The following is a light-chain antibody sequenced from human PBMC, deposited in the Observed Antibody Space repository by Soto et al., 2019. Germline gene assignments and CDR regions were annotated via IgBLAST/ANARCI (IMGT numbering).Light chain of an antibody. CDR2: GAS. V-gene: IGKV3-15*01. CDR3: QQYSKWPPKT. J-gene: IGKJ1*01. CDR1: QSVSSN. Sequence: EIVMTQSPATLSVSPGERATLSCRASQSVSSNLAWYQQKPGQAPRLLIYGASNRATGIPARFSGSGSGTEFTLTIGSLQAEDFAVYDCQQYSKWPPKTFGQGTKVEIK.